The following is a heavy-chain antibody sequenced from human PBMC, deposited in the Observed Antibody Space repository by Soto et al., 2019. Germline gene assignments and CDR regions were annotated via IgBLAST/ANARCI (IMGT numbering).Heavy chain of an antibody. CDR3: ARGLVPAAIRIYYGMDV. CDR2: IVPIVGTA. V-gene: IGHV1-69*13. J-gene: IGHJ6*02. CDR1: GGTFSRYA. D-gene: IGHD2-2*01. Sequence: SVKVSCKASGGTFSRYAISWVRQAPGQGLEWMGGIVPIVGTANYAQKFQGRVTITADESTSTAYMELSSLRSEDTAVYYCARGLVPAAIRIYYGMDVWGQGTTVTVSS.